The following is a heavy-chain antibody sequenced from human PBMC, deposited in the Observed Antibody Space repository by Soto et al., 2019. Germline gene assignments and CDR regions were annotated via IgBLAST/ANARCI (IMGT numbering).Heavy chain of an antibody. D-gene: IGHD2-15*01. CDR2: IYYSGST. CDR1: GGSISSYY. V-gene: IGHV4-59*01. J-gene: IGHJ5*02. Sequence: SETLSLTCTVSGGSISSYYWSWIRQPPGKGLEWIGYIYYSGSTNYNPSLKSRVTISVDTSKNQFSLKLSSVTAADTAVYYCARDKERRYCSGGSCWGWFDPWGQGTLVTVSS. CDR3: ARDKERRYCSGGSCWGWFDP.